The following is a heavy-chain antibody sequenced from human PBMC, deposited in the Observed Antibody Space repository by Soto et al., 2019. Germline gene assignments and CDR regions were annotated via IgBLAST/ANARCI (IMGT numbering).Heavy chain of an antibody. D-gene: IGHD2-21*02. CDR2: IYYSGST. J-gene: IGHJ4*02. V-gene: IGHV4-59*01. CDR1: GGSISSYY. CDR3: ARSYSGGDAYFDY. Sequence: SETLSLTCTVSGGSISSYYWSWIRQPPGKGLGWIGYIYYSGSTNYNPSLKSRVTISVDTSKNQFSLKLSSVTAADTAVYYCARSYSGGDAYFDYWGQGTVVTVSS.